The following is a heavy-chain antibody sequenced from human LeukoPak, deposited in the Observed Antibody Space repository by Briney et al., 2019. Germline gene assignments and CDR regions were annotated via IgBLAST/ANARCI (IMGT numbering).Heavy chain of an antibody. Sequence: SGPTLVRPTQTLTLTCTFSGFSLSTSGVGVGWIRQPPGKALEWLALIYWDDDKRYSPSLKSRLTITKDTSKNQVVLTMTNMDPVDTATYYSAHIILEWRRATAFDIWGQGTMVTVSS. J-gene: IGHJ3*02. CDR1: GFSLSTSGVG. CDR3: AHIILEWRRATAFDI. V-gene: IGHV2-5*02. CDR2: IYWDDDK. D-gene: IGHD2-15*01.